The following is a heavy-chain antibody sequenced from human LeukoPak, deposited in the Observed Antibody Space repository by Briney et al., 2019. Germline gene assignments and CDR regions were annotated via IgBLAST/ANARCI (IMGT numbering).Heavy chain of an antibody. V-gene: IGHV3-74*01. CDR2: INSDGSWT. D-gene: IGHD2/OR15-2a*01. J-gene: IGHJ4*02. CDR1: GLTVSSNY. Sequence: GGSLRLSCAASGLTVSSNYMSWVRQAPGKGLVWVSHINSDGSWTSYADSVKGRFTISKVNAKNTVYLQMSNLRVEDTAVYYCVSFYETYWGRGTLVTVSS. CDR3: VSFYETY.